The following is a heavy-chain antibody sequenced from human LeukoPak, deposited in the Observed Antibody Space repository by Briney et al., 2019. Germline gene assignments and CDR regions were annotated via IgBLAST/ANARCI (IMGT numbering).Heavy chain of an antibody. J-gene: IGHJ6*03. CDR3: ARGGVDYYYYYMDV. D-gene: IGHD2-21*01. V-gene: IGHV3-21*01. CDR2: ISSSSSYI. CDR1: GFTFSSYS. Sequence: GGSLRLSCAASGFTFSSYSMNWVRQAPGKGLEWVSSISSSSSYIYYADSVKGRFTISRDNAKNSLYLQMNSLRAEDTAVYYCARGGVDYYYYYMDVWGKGTTVTISS.